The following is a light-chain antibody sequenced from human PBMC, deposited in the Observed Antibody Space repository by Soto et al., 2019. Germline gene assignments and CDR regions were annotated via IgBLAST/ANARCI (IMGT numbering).Light chain of an antibody. J-gene: IGKJ2*01. CDR2: GAS. V-gene: IGKV3-20*01. Sequence: EIVLTQSPGTLFLSPGERATLSCRASQSVSSTYLAWYQQKPGQAPRLLIYGASSRATGVPDRFSGRGSGTDFTLSISRLEPEDFAVYYCQQYGSSPYTFGQGTKLEIK. CDR1: QSVSSTY. CDR3: QQYGSSPYT.